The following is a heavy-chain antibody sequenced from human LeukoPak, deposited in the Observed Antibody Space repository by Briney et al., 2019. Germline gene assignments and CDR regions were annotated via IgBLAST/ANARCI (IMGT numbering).Heavy chain of an antibody. CDR3: ARAYYDFWSGPDY. D-gene: IGHD3-3*01. CDR1: GFTFSSYA. V-gene: IGHV3-30-3*01. J-gene: IGHJ4*02. CDR2: ISYDGSNK. Sequence: GGSLRLSCAASGFTFSSYAMHWVRQAPGKGLEWVAVISYDGSNKYYADSVKGRFTISRDNSKNTLYLQMNSLRAEDTAVYYCARAYYDFWSGPDYWGQGTLATVSS.